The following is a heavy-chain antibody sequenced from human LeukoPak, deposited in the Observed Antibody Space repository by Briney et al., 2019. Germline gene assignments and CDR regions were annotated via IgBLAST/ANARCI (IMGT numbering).Heavy chain of an antibody. Sequence: GASVKVSCKASGYTFTGYYMHWVRQAPGQGLEWMGWINPNSGGTNYAQKFQGRVTMTRDTSISTAYMELSRLRSDDTAVYCCTAVAAAGATLFDYWGQGTLVTVSS. V-gene: IGHV1-2*02. J-gene: IGHJ4*02. D-gene: IGHD6-13*01. CDR2: INPNSGGT. CDR1: GYTFTGYY. CDR3: TAVAAAGATLFDY.